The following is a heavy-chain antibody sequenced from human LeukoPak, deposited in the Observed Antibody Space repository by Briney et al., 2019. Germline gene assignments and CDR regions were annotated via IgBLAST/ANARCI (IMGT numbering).Heavy chain of an antibody. J-gene: IGHJ4*02. CDR3: ARGGGYSGYDSIYFDY. CDR2: IYTSGST. Sequence: PSETLSLTCTVSGGSISSYYWSWIRQPAGKGLEWIGRIYTSGSTNYNPSLKSRVTMSVDTSKNQFSLKLSSVTAADTAVYYCARGGGYSGYDSIYFDYWGQGTLVTVSS. CDR1: GGSISSYY. D-gene: IGHD5-12*01. V-gene: IGHV4-4*07.